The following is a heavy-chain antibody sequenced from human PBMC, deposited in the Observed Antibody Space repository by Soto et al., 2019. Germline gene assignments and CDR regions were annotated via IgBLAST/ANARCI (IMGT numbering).Heavy chain of an antibody. CDR3: ARDVNGGFCGA. V-gene: IGHV3-21*01. D-gene: IGHD2-21*01. CDR2: ISSRNNDM. CDR1: GFTFSSYS. Sequence: GGSLRLSCAASGFTFSSYSMNWVRQAPGKGLEWVSTISSRNNDMYYVDSVKGRFTISRDNARNSVYLQMNSLRADDTAVYYCARDVNGGFCGAWGQGTLVTVPS. J-gene: IGHJ5*02.